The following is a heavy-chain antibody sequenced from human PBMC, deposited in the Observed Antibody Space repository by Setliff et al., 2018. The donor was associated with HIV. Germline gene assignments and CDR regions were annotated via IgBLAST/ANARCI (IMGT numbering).Heavy chain of an antibody. V-gene: IGHV1-69*13. CDR2: IIPFRATP. J-gene: IGHJ4*02. D-gene: IGHD6-19*01. CDR1: GGTFTMSV. CDR3: ARESGNGWNSDY. Sequence: GASVKVSCKASGGTFTMSVFNWVRQAPGQGLEWMGGIIPFRATPEYAQRFQGRVTITADESTRTVYMDMSSLRDEDTAVYYCARESGNGWNSDYWGQGTLVTVSS.